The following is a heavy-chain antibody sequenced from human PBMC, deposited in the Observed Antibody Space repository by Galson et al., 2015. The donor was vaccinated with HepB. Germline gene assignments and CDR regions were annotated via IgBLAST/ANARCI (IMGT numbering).Heavy chain of an antibody. CDR3: ARGSAVVVGYFDY. J-gene: IGHJ4*02. CDR2: ISSSSSYT. CDR1: GFTFSSYN. Sequence: SLRLSCAASGFTFSSYNMNWVRQAPGKGLEWVSSISSSSSYTYYADSVKGRFTISRDNAKNSLYLQMNSLRAEDTAVYYCARGSAVVVGYFDYWGQGTLVTVSS. D-gene: IGHD2-15*01. V-gene: IGHV3-21*01.